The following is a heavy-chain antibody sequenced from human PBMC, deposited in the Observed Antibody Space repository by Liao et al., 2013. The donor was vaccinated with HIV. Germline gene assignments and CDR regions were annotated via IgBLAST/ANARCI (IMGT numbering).Heavy chain of an antibody. J-gene: IGHJ5*02. CDR1: GGSISSGSYY. CDR2: LYTSGST. D-gene: IGHD4-17*01. V-gene: IGHV4-61*02. Sequence: QVQLQESGPGLVKPSQTLSLTCTVSGGSISSGSYYWSWIRQPAGKGLEWIGRLYTSGSTNYNPSLKSRVTISVDTSKNQFSLKLSSVTAADTAVYYCARDYGDLARGYWFDPWGPGTLVTVSS. CDR3: ARDYGDLARGYWFDP.